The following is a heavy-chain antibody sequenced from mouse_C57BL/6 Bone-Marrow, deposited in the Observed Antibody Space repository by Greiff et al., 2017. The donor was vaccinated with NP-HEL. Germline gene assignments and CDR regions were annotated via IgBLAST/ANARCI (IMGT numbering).Heavy chain of an antibody. Sequence: EVQRVESEGGLVQPGSSMKLSCTASGFTFSDYYMAWVRQVPEKGLEWVANINYDGSSTYYLDSLKSRFIISRDNAKNILYLQMSSLKSEDTATYYCARVTTVWYFDVWGQGTSVTVSS. V-gene: IGHV5-16*01. CDR1: GFTFSDYY. CDR3: ARVTTVWYFDV. CDR2: INYDGSST. D-gene: IGHD1-1*01. J-gene: IGHJ4*01.